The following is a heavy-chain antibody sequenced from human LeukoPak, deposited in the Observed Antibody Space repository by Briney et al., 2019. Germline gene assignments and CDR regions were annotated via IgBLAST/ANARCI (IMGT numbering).Heavy chain of an antibody. Sequence: GGSLRLSCAASGFTFSSYWMSWVRQAPGKGLEWVSYISSSSSTIYYADSVKGRFTISRDNANNSLYLQMNSLRAEDTAVYYCATPPGGGDSADPTAFDIWGQGTMVTVSS. CDR1: GFTFSSYW. D-gene: IGHD2-21*01. V-gene: IGHV3-48*01. CDR3: ATPPGGGDSADPTAFDI. J-gene: IGHJ3*02. CDR2: ISSSSSTI.